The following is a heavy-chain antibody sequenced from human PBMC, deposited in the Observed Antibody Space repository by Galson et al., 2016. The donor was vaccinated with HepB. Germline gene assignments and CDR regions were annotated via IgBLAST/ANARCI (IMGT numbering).Heavy chain of an antibody. J-gene: IGHJ4*02. V-gene: IGHV3-53*01. CDR2: IYSGGST. CDR1: GFTVSNKY. CDR3: AKAGCGNCYSPDS. D-gene: IGHD2-21*02. Sequence: SLRLSCAASGFTVSNKYMSWVRQAPGKGLEWVTLIYSGGSTYYADSVRGRFTISKDISKNTLYLHMNSLRVEDAAIYYCAKAGCGNCYSPDSWGQGTLVTVSS.